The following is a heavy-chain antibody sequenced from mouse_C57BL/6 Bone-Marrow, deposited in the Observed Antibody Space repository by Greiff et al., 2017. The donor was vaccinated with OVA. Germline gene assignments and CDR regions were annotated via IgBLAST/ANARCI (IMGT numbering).Heavy chain of an antibody. CDR3: AYDCDVAY. J-gene: IGHJ3*01. Sequence: VQVVESGAELVRPGASVKLSCKASGYTFTSYGISWVKQRTGQGLEWIGEIYPRSGNTYYNEKFKGKATLTADKSSSTAYMELRSLTSEDSAVYFCAYDCDVAYWGQGTLVTVSA. D-gene: IGHD2-4*01. CDR2: IYPRSGNT. CDR1: GYTFTSYG. V-gene: IGHV1-81*01.